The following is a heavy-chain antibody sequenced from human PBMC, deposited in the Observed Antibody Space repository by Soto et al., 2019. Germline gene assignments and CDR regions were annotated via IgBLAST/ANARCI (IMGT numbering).Heavy chain of an antibody. V-gene: IGHV1-18*01. CDR2: ISAYNGNT. Sequence: ASVKVSCKASGYTFTSYGISWVRQAPGQGLEWMGWISAYNGNTNYAQKLQGRVTMTTDTSTSTAYMELRSQRSDDTAVYYCARDADYGPPYGMDVWGQGTTVTVSS. CDR3: ARDADYGPPYGMDV. D-gene: IGHD4-17*01. J-gene: IGHJ6*02. CDR1: GYTFTSYG.